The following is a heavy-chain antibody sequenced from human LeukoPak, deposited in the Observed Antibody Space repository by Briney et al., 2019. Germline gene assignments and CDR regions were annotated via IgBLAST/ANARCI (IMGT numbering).Heavy chain of an antibody. CDR2: VHHTGRT. CDR3: ARGSDYTWGG. D-gene: IGHD3-10*01. Sequence: SETLSLTCVVSGGSLSDSFEHYWSWVRQPPGKEFEWIAEVHHTGRTIYSPSFARRVAIPADTSKNQVSLIVTSVTAADTAVYYCARGSDYTWGGWSQGTLVTVSS. J-gene: IGHJ4*01. V-gene: IGHV4-4*02. CDR1: GGSLSDSFEHY.